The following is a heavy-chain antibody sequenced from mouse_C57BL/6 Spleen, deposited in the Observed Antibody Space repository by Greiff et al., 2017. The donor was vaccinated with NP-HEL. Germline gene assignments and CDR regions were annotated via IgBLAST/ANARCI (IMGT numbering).Heavy chain of an antibody. Sequence: EVQRVESGGGLVQPGGSLKLSCAASGFTFSDYYMYWVRQTPEKRLEWVAYISNGGGSTYYPDTVKGRFPISRDNAKNTLYLQMSRLKSEDTAMYYCARRADGYYLDYRGQGTTLTVSS. CDR3: ARRADGYYLDY. J-gene: IGHJ2*01. D-gene: IGHD2-3*01. V-gene: IGHV5-12*01. CDR1: GFTFSDYY. CDR2: ISNGGGST.